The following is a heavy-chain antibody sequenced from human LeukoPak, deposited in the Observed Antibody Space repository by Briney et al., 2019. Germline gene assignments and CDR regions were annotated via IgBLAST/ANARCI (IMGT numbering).Heavy chain of an antibody. Sequence: PGGSLRLSCAASGFTFSSSDMSWVRQAPGSGLEWVSSIRHSDSNTYYADSVMGRFTISRDNSKNTLYLQMNSLSAQDTAVHHCAKRGNPTVGHHYLDVWGKGTTVSVSS. V-gene: IGHV3-23*05. CDR1: GFTFSSSD. CDR2: IRHSDSNT. D-gene: IGHD1-1*01. CDR3: AKRGNPTVGHHYLDV. J-gene: IGHJ6*03.